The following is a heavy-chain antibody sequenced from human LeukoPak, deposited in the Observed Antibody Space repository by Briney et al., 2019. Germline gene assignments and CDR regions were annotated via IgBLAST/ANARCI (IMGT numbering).Heavy chain of an antibody. Sequence: GGSLRLSCAASGFTFSDYYMSWIRQAPGKGLEWVSYISSSGSTIYYADSVKGRFTISRDNAKNSLYLQMNSLGAEGTAVYYCARGGAVAANRFDPWGQGTLVTVSS. CDR1: GFTFSDYY. J-gene: IGHJ5*02. CDR2: ISSSGSTI. D-gene: IGHD1-26*01. V-gene: IGHV3-11*01. CDR3: ARGGAVAANRFDP.